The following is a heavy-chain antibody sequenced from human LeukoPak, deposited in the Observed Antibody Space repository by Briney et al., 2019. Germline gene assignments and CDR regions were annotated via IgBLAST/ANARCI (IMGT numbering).Heavy chain of an antibody. Sequence: GASVKVSCKASGYTFTSYYMHWVRQAPGQGLEWMGINNPSGGSTSYAQKFQGRVTMTRDTSTSTVYMELSSLRSEDTAVYYCARSAIQLWFLDYWGQGTLVTVSS. J-gene: IGHJ4*02. CDR1: GYTFTSYY. CDR3: ARSAIQLWFLDY. CDR2: NNPSGGST. V-gene: IGHV1-46*03. D-gene: IGHD5-18*01.